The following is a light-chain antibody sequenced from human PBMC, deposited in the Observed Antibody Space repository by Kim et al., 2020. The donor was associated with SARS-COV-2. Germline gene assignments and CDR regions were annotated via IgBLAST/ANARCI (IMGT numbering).Light chain of an antibody. J-gene: IGKJ1*01. V-gene: IGKV3-20*01. Sequence: EIVLTQYPGTLSLSPGERATLSCRASQSVSSNYLAWYQQKPGQAPRLLIYGASSRATGIPDRFSGSGSGTDFTLTISRLEPEDFAVYYCQQYGSSPRTFGQGTKVEI. CDR3: QQYGSSPRT. CDR1: QSVSSNY. CDR2: GAS.